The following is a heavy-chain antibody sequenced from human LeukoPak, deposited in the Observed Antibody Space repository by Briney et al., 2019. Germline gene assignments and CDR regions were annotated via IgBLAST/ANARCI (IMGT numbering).Heavy chain of an antibody. V-gene: IGHV4-59*01. Sequence: SETLSLTCTVSDGSITSYYWNWIRQPPGKGLEWIGYIYYSGSTSYNPSLKSRVTISLDTSKNQFSLKLTSVTAADTAVYYCARGGVATDYWGQGTLVTVSS. J-gene: IGHJ4*02. CDR2: IYYSGST. CDR3: ARGGVATDY. D-gene: IGHD5-12*01. CDR1: DGSITSYY.